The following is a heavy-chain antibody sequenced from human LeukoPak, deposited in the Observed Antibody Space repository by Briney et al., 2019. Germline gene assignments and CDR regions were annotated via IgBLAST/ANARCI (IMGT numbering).Heavy chain of an antibody. V-gene: IGHV4-38-2*02. CDR3: ARHQYYHSRGSHYSSSSYMDV. CDR2: IYYTWST. Sequence: PSETLSLTCTVSGYSISSPFYWGWIRQSPGKGLEWIGCIYYTWSTYYSPSLKTRVTISADPSTNHFSLRLSSVTAADTAMYYCARHQYYHSRGSHYSSSSYMDVWSKGPTVTVSS. D-gene: IGHD3-22*01. J-gene: IGHJ6*03. CDR1: GYSISSPFY.